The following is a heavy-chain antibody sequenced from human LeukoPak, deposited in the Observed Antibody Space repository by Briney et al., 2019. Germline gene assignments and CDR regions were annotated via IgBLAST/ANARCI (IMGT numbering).Heavy chain of an antibody. CDR3: ARQSYYYDSSGYYHDY. D-gene: IGHD3-22*01. Sequence: PGGSLRLSCAASGFTFSTYWMHWVRQAPGKGLVWVSRINTDGSSTTYADSVKGRFTISRDNARNTLCLQVSSLRAEDTSVYYCARQSYYYDSSGYYHDYWGQGTLVTVSS. J-gene: IGHJ4*02. V-gene: IGHV3-74*01. CDR1: GFTFSTYW. CDR2: INTDGSST.